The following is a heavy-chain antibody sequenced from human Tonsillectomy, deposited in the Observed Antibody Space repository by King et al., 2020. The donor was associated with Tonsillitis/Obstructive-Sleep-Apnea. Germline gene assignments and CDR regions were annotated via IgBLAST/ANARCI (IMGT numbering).Heavy chain of an antibody. CDR3: ARDHGGYYSGFFDY. J-gene: IGHJ4*02. CDR1: GFPFTNYG. V-gene: IGHV3-33*01. Sequence: VQLVESGGGVVQPGRSLRLSCLASGFPFTNYGMHWVRQAPGRGLEWVAVIWYDGTNKHYADSVKGRFTISRDNSKNTLYLQMNSQRVEDTAVYYCARDHGGYYSGFFDYWGQGILVTVSS. CDR2: IWYDGTNK. D-gene: IGHD2-21*02.